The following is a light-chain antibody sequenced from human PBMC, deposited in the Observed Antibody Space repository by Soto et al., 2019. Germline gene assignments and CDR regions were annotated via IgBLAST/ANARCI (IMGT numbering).Light chain of an antibody. V-gene: IGKV3-15*01. CDR3: QQYNNWPAWT. CDR1: QRVSSN. CDR2: GAS. Sequence: EIVMTQSPATLSVSPGERATLSCRASQRVSSNLAWYQQKPGQAPRLLSYGASTRATGIPARFSGSGSGTEFTLTISSLQSEDFAVYYCQQYNNWPAWTFGQGAKVEIK. J-gene: IGKJ1*01.